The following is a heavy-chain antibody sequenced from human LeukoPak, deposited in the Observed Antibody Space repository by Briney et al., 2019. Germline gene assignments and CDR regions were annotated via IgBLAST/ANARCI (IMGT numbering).Heavy chain of an antibody. CDR1: GFTFSSYS. V-gene: IGHV3-21*01. CDR2: ISSSSSYI. J-gene: IGHJ4*02. CDR3: ASDGDGDYVSDY. Sequence: GGSLRLSCAASGFTFSSYSMNWVRQAPGKGLEWVSSISSSSSYIYYADSVKGRFTISRDNAKNSLYLQMNSLRAEDTAVYYCASDGDGDYVSDYWGQGTLVTVSS. D-gene: IGHD4-17*01.